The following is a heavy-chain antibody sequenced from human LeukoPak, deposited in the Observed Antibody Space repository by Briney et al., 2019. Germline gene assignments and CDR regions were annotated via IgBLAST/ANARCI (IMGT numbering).Heavy chain of an antibody. J-gene: IGHJ3*02. D-gene: IGHD4-17*01. CDR1: GDSVSSNSVA. Sequence: SQTLSLTCAISGDSVSSNSVAWNWIRQSPSRGLEWLGRTYYRSKWYNDYAVSVKSRITTNPDTSKNQFSLQLNSVTPEDTAVYYCATDSGASDAFDIWGQGTMVTVSS. CDR2: TYYRSKWYN. CDR3: ATDSGASDAFDI. V-gene: IGHV6-1*01.